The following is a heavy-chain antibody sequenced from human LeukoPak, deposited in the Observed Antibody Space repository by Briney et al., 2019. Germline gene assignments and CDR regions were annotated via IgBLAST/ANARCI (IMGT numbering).Heavy chain of an antibody. Sequence: GGSLRLSCAASGFTVSNNYMTWVRQAPGKGLEWVSVIYGGGSTSYADSVKGRFTISRDNSKNTLYLQMNSLRADDTSVYYCARDRSDGNYYMVVWGKGTTVIVSS. CDR2: IYGGGST. V-gene: IGHV3-53*01. J-gene: IGHJ6*03. CDR3: ARDRSDGNYYMVV. CDR1: GFTVSNNY. D-gene: IGHD1-1*01.